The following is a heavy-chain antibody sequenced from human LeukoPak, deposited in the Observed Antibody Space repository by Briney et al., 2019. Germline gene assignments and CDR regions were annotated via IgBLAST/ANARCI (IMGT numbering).Heavy chain of an antibody. CDR1: GGSISSYY. CDR2: IYTSGST. CDR3: ARESEEAGSPNT. Sequence: SETLSLTCTVSGGSISSYYWSWTRQPAGKGLEWIGRIYTSGSTNYNPSLKSRVTMSVDTSKNQFSLKLSSVTAADTAVYYCARESEEAGSPNTWGQGTLVTVSS. J-gene: IGHJ4*02. V-gene: IGHV4-4*07. D-gene: IGHD6-19*01.